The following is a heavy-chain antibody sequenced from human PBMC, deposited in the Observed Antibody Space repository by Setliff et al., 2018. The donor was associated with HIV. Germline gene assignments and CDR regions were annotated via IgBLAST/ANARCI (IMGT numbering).Heavy chain of an antibody. D-gene: IGHD2-21*01. J-gene: IGHJ4*02. V-gene: IGHV3-30*02. CDR2: IRFNGNDK. CDR3: VTRYCGESICPEFDY. Sequence: GESLRLSCATSGFIFKTYDIHWVRQAPGKGLEWVTFIRFNGNDKYYADSVKGRFTISRDNSKNTLDLQTNSLRPEDTAVYYCVTRYCGESICPEFDYWGQGTLVTVTS. CDR1: GFIFKTYD.